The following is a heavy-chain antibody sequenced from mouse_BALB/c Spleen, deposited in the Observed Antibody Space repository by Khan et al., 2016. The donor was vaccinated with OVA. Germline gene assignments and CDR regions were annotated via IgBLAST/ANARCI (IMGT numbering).Heavy chain of an antibody. CDR3: ARQGGIYDGPFDY. J-gene: IGHJ2*01. CDR2: VSSGGSYT. D-gene: IGHD2-3*01. Sequence: EVELVESGGGLVKPGGSLKLSCAASGFTFNNYAMSWVRQTPEKRLEWVATVSSGGSYTYYPDSVKGRFTISSDNAKNTLYLQMRSLRSEDTAMYYCARQGGIYDGPFDYWGQGTTLTVSS. CDR1: GFTFNNYA. V-gene: IGHV5-9-3*01.